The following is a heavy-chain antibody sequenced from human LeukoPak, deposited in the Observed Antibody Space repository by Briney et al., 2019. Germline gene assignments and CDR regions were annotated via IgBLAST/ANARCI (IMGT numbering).Heavy chain of an antibody. CDR2: ISSSGSTI. CDR3: ARDLHLIPAAIDY. D-gene: IGHD2-2*01. CDR1: GFTFSDYY. Sequence: GGSLRLSCAASGFTFSDYYMSWIRQAPGKGLEWVSYISSSGSTIYYADSVKGRFTISRDNAKNSLYLQMNSLRAEDTAVYYCARDLHLIPAAIDYWGQGTPVTVSS. V-gene: IGHV3-11*01. J-gene: IGHJ4*02.